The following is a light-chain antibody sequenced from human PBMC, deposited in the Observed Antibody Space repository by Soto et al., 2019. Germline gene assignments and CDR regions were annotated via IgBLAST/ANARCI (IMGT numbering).Light chain of an antibody. J-gene: IGKJ1*01. V-gene: IGKV1-5*03. CDR1: QSISSR. CDR3: QQYDSYSWT. CDR2: KAS. Sequence: DIQMTQSPSTLSASVGDRVTITCRASQSISSRLAWYQQKPGKVPKLLIYKASSLESGVPSRFSGSGSGTEFTLTISSLQPDEFATYYCQQYDSYSWTFGQGTKVDI.